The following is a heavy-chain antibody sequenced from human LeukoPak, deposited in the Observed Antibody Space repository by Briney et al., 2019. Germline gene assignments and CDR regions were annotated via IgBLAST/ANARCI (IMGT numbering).Heavy chain of an antibody. Sequence: GGSLRLSCAASGFTFSSYWMSWVRQAPGKGLEWVANIKQDGSEKYYVDSVKGRFTISRDNAKNSLYLQMNSLRAEDTAVYYCARDLNHAYYDILTGCFTHQWYYYGMDVWGQGTTVTVSS. J-gene: IGHJ6*02. D-gene: IGHD3-9*01. CDR1: GFTFSSYW. CDR2: IKQDGSEK. CDR3: ARDLNHAYYDILTGCFTHQWYYYGMDV. V-gene: IGHV3-7*01.